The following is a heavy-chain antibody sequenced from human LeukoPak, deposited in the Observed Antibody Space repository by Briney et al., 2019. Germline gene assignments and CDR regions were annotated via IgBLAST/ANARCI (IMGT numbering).Heavy chain of an antibody. D-gene: IGHD3-10*01. CDR2: IYTSGST. V-gene: IGHV4-4*07. CDR1: GGSINNYY. CDR3: ARWGSGSYYASFDY. J-gene: IGHJ4*02. Sequence: PSETLSLTCTVSGGSINNYYWSWIRQPAGKVLEWIGRIYTSGSTNYNPSLKSRVTMSVDTSKNQFSLKLSSVTAADTAVYYCARWGSGSYYASFDYWGQGTLVTVSS.